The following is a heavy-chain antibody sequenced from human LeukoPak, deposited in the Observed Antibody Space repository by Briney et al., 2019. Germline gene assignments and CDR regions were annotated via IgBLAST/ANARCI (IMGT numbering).Heavy chain of an antibody. Sequence: GGSLRLSCSASGFTFSSYAMYCVREAPGKAVESVSGININGDSTFYADSVKGRFTISRDNSKNTLYLQMSSLRAEDTALYYCVKTSGSPKGYFDYWGQGTLVTVST. CDR2: ININGDST. J-gene: IGHJ4*02. CDR1: GFTFSSYA. V-gene: IGHV3-64D*09. D-gene: IGHD1-26*01. CDR3: VKTSGSPKGYFDY.